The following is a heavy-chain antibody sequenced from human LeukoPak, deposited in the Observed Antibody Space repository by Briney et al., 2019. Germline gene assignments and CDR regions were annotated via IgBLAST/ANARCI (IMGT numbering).Heavy chain of an antibody. J-gene: IGHJ6*02. CDR2: IIPFLGLA. Sequence: SVKVSCKASGGTFSSYAISWVRQAPGQGLEWMGRIIPFLGLANYAQKFQGRVTITADKSTSTAYMELSSLRSEDTAVYYCARDGESIAVAGNLPGYYYGMDVWGQGTTVTVSS. CDR1: GGTFSSYA. V-gene: IGHV1-69*04. D-gene: IGHD6-19*01. CDR3: ARDGESIAVAGNLPGYYYGMDV.